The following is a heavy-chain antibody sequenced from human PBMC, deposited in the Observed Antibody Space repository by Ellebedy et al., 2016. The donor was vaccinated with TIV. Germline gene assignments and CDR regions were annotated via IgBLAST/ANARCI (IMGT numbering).Heavy chain of an antibody. V-gene: IGHV4-39*07. D-gene: IGHD4-17*01. Sequence: MPSETLSLTCTVSGGSISSSSYYWGWIRQPPGKGLEWIGSIYYSGSTYYNPSLKSRVTISVDTSKNQFSLNLSSVTAADTAVYYCARLGPGSTTMTTGAAFDIWGQGTMVTVSS. J-gene: IGHJ3*02. CDR3: ARLGPGSTTMTTGAAFDI. CDR1: GGSISSSSYY. CDR2: IYYSGST.